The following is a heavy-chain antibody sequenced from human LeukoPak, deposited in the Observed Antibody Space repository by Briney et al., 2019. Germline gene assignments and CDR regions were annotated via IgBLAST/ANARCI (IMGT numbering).Heavy chain of an antibody. CDR1: GFTFSSYW. CDR2: IKQDGSEK. V-gene: IGHV3-7*03. CDR3: ARERPTGSYAFDI. D-gene: IGHD3-10*01. J-gene: IGHJ3*02. Sequence: QSGGSLRLSCAASGFTFSSYWMSWVRQAPGKGLEWVANIKQDGSEKYYVDSVKGRFTISRDNAKNSLYLQMNSLRAEDTAVYYCARERPTGSYAFDIWGQGTMVTVSS.